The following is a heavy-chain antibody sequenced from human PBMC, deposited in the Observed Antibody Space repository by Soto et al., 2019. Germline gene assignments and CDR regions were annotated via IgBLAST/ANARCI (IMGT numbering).Heavy chain of an antibody. D-gene: IGHD3-22*01. J-gene: IGHJ4*02. V-gene: IGHV4-59*01. CDR3: ARYYDSSGILTH. CDR2: IYYSGST. Sequence: SETLSLTCTVSGGSISSYYWSWIRQPPGKGLEWIGYIYYSGSTNYNPSLKSRVTISVDTSKNQFSLKLSSVTAADTAVYYCARYYDSSGILTHWGQGTLVTVSS. CDR1: GGSISSYY.